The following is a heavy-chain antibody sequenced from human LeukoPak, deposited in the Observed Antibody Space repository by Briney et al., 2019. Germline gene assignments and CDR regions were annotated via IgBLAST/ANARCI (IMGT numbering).Heavy chain of an antibody. J-gene: IGHJ3*02. CDR1: GYTFTGYY. V-gene: IGHV1-2*02. CDR2: INPNNGGT. Sequence: ASVKVSCKASGYTFTGYYMHWVRQAPGQGLEWMGWINPNNGGTNYAPKFQGRVNMTRDTSISTAYMELSSLRSDDTAVYYCARKQSDAFDIWGQGTMVTVSS. CDR3: ARKQSDAFDI.